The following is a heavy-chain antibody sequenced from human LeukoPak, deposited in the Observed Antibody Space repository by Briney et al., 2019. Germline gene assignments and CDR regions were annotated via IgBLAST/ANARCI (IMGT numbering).Heavy chain of an antibody. V-gene: IGHV3-7*01. CDR1: GFSFSRYW. J-gene: IGHJ4*02. D-gene: IGHD2-8*01. Sequence: GGSLRLSCSGSGFSFSRYWLAWVRQAPGKGLEWVASINQDVSRVHYVDSVKGRFTISSDNAKSSLFLQMTSLRVEDTAVYYCARLKDDVTKFDYWSQGTLVTVSS. CDR2: INQDVSRV. CDR3: ARLKDDVTKFDY.